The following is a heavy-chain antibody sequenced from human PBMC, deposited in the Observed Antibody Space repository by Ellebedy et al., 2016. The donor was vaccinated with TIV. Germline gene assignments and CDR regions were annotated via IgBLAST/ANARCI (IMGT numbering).Heavy chain of an antibody. V-gene: IGHV4-31*03. CDR1: GDSVIEGYYF. Sequence: SETLSLXXTVSGDSVIEGYYFWSWVRQQPGKGLEWIGYVSYSGATHYNPSLRSRLTISLDTSKNQFSLRLRSVTAADTAVYYYARLRDYVFYWGRGTLVTVS. J-gene: IGHJ4*02. CDR3: ARLRDYVFY. CDR2: VSYSGAT.